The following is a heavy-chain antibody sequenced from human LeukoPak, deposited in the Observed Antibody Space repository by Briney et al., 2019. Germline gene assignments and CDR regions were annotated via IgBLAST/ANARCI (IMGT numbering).Heavy chain of an antibody. Sequence: SGGSLRLSCAASGFSFSNYWMSWVRQAPGKGLEWVANMKQDGSEKYYLDSVKGRFTISRDNAKNSLYLQMNSLRVEDTAVYYCGRDFWSGYSYYFDYWGQGTLVTVSS. CDR2: MKQDGSEK. V-gene: IGHV3-7*01. CDR3: GRDFWSGYSYYFDY. D-gene: IGHD3-3*01. CDR1: GFSFSNYW. J-gene: IGHJ4*02.